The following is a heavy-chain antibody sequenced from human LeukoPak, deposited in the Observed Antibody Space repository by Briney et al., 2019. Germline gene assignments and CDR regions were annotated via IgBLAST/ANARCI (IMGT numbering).Heavy chain of an antibody. J-gene: IGHJ4*02. D-gene: IGHD2-21*01. CDR2: ISSSDSTK. V-gene: IGHV3-48*03. CDR3: AKAPVTSCRGAYCYPFDS. Sequence: GGSLRLSCAASGFTFSSYEMNWVRQAPGKGLEWVSYISSSDSTKYYADSVRGRFTISRDNSKNTLYLQMNSLRAEDAAVYFCAKAPVTSCRGAYCYPFDSWGQGTLVTVSS. CDR1: GFTFSSYE.